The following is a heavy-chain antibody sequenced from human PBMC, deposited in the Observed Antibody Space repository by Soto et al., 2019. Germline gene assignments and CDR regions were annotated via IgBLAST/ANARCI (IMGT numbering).Heavy chain of an antibody. CDR3: ARGSSSSLGSLFVP. V-gene: IGHV4-39*01. J-gene: IGHJ5*02. Sequence: SETLSLTCAVSVGSISSSTYYWDWIRQPPGKGLEWIGAMYYTGNKNYNPSLESRVTMSVDTSKNQFSLKLSSVTPTDTAVYYCARGSSSSLGSLFVPWG. CDR1: VGSISSSTYY. D-gene: IGHD6-6*01. CDR2: MYYTGNK.